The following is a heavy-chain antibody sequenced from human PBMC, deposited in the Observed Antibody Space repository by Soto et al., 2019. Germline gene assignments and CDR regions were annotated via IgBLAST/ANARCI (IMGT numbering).Heavy chain of an antibody. CDR1: GSTFSDTW. CDR2: IKTKTDGGTT. J-gene: IGHJ4*02. V-gene: IGHV3-15*01. Sequence: EVQLVESGGGLVKPGGSLRLSCAASGSTFSDTWMNWVRQAPGKGLEWVGRIKTKTDGGTTEYAAPVKGRFTISRDDSQNTLYLQMSSLKIEDTAVYYCSSRPLGYSAYGSQRWGQGTLVTVSS. CDR3: SSRPLGYSAYGSQR. D-gene: IGHD5-12*01.